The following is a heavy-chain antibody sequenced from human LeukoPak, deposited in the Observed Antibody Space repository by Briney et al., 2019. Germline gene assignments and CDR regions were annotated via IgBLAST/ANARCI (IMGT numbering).Heavy chain of an antibody. J-gene: IGHJ4*02. D-gene: IGHD2-2*01. Sequence: PGRPLRLSCAASGFTFSSYGMHWVRQAPGKGLEWVAVISYDGSNKYYADSVKGRFTISRDNSKNTLYLQMNSLRAEDTAVYYCAKDQGYCSSTSCYHNYNFDYWGQGTLVTVSS. CDR2: ISYDGSNK. CDR1: GFTFSSYG. CDR3: AKDQGYCSSTSCYHNYNFDY. V-gene: IGHV3-30*18.